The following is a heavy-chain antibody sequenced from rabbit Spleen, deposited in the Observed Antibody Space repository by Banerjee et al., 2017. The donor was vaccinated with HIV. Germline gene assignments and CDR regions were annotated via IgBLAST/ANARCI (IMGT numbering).Heavy chain of an antibody. CDR3: ARDLVGVIGWNFSL. D-gene: IGHD1-1*01. CDR2: IYAGSSGST. CDR1: GFSSSSGYY. Sequence: QSLEESGGDLVKPGASLTLTCTASGFSSSSGYYMCWVRQAPGKGLEWIACIYAGSSGSTYYASWAKGRFTISKTSSTTMTLQVTSLTAADTATYFCARDLVGVIGWNFSLWGPGTLVTVS. V-gene: IGHV1S40*01. J-gene: IGHJ4*01.